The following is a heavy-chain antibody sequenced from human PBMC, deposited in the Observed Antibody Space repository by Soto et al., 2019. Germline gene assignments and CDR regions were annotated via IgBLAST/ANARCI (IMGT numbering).Heavy chain of an antibody. CDR1: GFTLSLFG. V-gene: IGHV3-23*01. J-gene: IGHJ4*01. Sequence: QLLESGGGLVQPGESLRLSCAASGFTLSLFGMTWVRQAPGKGLEWVSSMKTDGRNYYGDSVKGRFTISIDKSENTLFLQMNSLRAEDTAVYYCAKPYGPLAFDYWGRGTLVTVS. CDR2: MKTDGRN. CDR3: AKPYGPLAFDY. D-gene: IGHD3-10*01.